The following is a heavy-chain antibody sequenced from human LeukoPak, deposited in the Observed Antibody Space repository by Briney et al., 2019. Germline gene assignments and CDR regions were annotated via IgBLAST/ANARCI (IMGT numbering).Heavy chain of an antibody. Sequence: SETLSPTCTVSGGSISSYYWSWIRQPPGKGLEWIGYIYYSGSTNYNPSLKSRVTISVDTSKNQFSLKLSSVTAADTAVYYCARGPLIDDFWSGYYNGAPYYYFDYWGQGTLVTVSS. D-gene: IGHD3-3*01. J-gene: IGHJ4*02. CDR2: IYYSGST. CDR3: ARGPLIDDFWSGYYNGAPYYYFDY. CDR1: GGSISSYY. V-gene: IGHV4-59*08.